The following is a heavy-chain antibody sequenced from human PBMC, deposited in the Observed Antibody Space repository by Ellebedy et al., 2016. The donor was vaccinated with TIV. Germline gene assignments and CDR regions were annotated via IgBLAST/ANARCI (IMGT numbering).Heavy chain of an antibody. CDR1: GFTFSRYT. CDR3: ARDLVAESGSIFYFDY. CDR2: ITSNSYI. Sequence: GGSLRLSXAASGFTFSRYTMNWVRQAPGKGLEWVSSITSNSYIYYADSVKGRLTISRDNAKSSLYLQMNSLRAEDTAVYFCARDLVAESGSIFYFDYWGQGALVTVSS. J-gene: IGHJ4*02. V-gene: IGHV3-21*06. D-gene: IGHD3-22*01.